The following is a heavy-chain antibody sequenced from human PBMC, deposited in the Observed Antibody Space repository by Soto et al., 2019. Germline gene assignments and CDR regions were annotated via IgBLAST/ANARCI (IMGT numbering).Heavy chain of an antibody. J-gene: IGHJ3*02. D-gene: IGHD4-17*01. Sequence: TGGSLRLSCATSGFMFTTYAMNWVRQAPGKGLEWVSAISSSGESTFYAESVRGRFTISRDNSLNTLYLQMRSLRPEDTAVYYCAHPRGYGVFDAVDIWGQGTMVTVSS. V-gene: IGHV3-23*01. CDR1: GFMFTTYA. CDR2: ISSSGEST. CDR3: AHPRGYGVFDAVDI.